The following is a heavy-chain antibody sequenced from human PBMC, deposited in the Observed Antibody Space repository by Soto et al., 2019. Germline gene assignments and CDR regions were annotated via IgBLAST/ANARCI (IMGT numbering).Heavy chain of an antibody. Sequence: QVQLVPSGAEVKKPGASVKVSCKASGYTFTNYYIHWVRQTPGQGLEWMGIINPSGGSTSYAQKLQGRVTMPSDTSTSTVYMDLSSLRSEDRAVYHCARWPQMVYDGLDAWGQGTTFTVSS. D-gene: IGHD2-8*01. CDR1: GYTFTNYY. CDR2: INPSGGST. V-gene: IGHV1-46*01. J-gene: IGHJ6*02. CDR3: ARWPQMVYDGLDA.